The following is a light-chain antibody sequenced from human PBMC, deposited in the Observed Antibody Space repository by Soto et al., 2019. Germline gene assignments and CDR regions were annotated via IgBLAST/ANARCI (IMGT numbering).Light chain of an antibody. CDR3: CSYAGSYPFV. J-gene: IGLJ1*01. CDR2: DVD. Sequence: QSLLTQPASLSVSAGQWITISCTGTSIDVGGYDYVSWYQHQPCKSPKLVIYDVDKRPSGVHGRFSGSKSGNTASLTSSGLQAEDEADYYCCSYAGSYPFVFGTVTKVTVL. V-gene: IGLV2-11*01. CDR1: SIDVGGYDY.